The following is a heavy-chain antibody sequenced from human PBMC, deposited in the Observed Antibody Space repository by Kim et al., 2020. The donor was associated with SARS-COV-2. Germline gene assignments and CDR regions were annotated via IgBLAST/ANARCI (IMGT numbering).Heavy chain of an antibody. J-gene: IGHJ6*02. D-gene: IGHD6-13*01. CDR1: GGSISSYY. Sequence: SETLSLTCTVSGGSISSYYWSWIRQPPGKGLEWIGYIYYSGSTNYNPSLKSRVTISVDTSKNQFSLKLSSVTAADTAVYYCARHVRPSSSWYYYYGRDVWGQGTTVTDSS. CDR2: IYYSGST. CDR3: ARHVRPSSSWYYYYGRDV. V-gene: IGHV4-59*08.